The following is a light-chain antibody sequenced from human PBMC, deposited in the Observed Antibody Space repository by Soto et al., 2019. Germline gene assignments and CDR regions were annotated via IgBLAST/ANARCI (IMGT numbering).Light chain of an antibody. Sequence: EIVLTQSPGTLSLSPGERATLSCRASQSVSSNYLAWYQQKPGQAPRLLIYGASSRDPGIPDRFSGSGSGTDFTLTISSLEPEDFAVYYCQQRSDWPPWTFGQGTKVDIK. CDR1: QSVSSNY. CDR3: QQRSDWPPWT. J-gene: IGKJ1*01. V-gene: IGKV3D-20*02. CDR2: GAS.